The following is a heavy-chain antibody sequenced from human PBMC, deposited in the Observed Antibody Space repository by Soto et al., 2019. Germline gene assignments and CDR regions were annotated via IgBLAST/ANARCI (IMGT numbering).Heavy chain of an antibody. D-gene: IGHD2-2*01. J-gene: IGHJ6*02. V-gene: IGHV4-31*03. Sequence: SETLSLTCTVSGGSIRSGGYYWSWVRQHPGIGPEGIGYIYYSGSTYYNPSLKSRVTISVDTSKNQFSLKLSSVTAADTAVYYCARGVREVVPAAVFYYYYGMDVWGQVTTVTVSS. CDR3: ARGVREVVPAAVFYYYYGMDV. CDR2: IYYSGST. CDR1: GGSIRSGGYY.